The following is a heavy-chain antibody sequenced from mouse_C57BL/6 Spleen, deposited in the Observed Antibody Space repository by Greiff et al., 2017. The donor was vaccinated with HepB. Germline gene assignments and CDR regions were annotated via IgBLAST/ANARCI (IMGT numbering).Heavy chain of an antibody. J-gene: IGHJ2*01. CDR2: ISYDGSN. CDR1: GYSITSGYY. CDR3: TREVELLQGFDY. Sequence: DVQLVESGPGLVKPSQSLSLTCSVTGYSITSGYYWNWIRQFPGNKLEWMGYISYDGSNNYNPSLKNRISLTRDTSKNQFFLKLNSVTTEDTATYYCTREVELLQGFDYWGQGTTLTVSS. V-gene: IGHV3-6*01. D-gene: IGHD2-12*01.